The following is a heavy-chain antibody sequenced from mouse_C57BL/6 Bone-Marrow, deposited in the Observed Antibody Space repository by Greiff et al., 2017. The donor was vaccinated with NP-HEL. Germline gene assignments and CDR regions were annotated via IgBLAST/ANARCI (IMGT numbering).Heavy chain of an antibody. J-gene: IGHJ4*01. CDR3: AKKVRRGAMDY. CDR2: IWRGGST. V-gene: IGHV2-5*01. CDR1: GFSLTSYG. Sequence: VQVVESGPGLVQPSQSLSITCTVSGFSLTSYGVHWVRQSPGKGLEWLGVIWRGGSTDYNAAFMSRLSITTANSKSQVFFKMNSLQADDTAIYYCAKKVRRGAMDYWGQGTSVTVSS. D-gene: IGHD2-14*01.